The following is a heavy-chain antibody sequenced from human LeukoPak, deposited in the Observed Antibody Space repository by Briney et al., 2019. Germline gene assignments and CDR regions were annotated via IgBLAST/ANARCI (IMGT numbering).Heavy chain of an antibody. CDR3: ARGRPDFWTNFYTYFVDS. CDR1: GYTFTSYY. D-gene: IGHD3/OR15-3a*01. CDR2: INPSGGST. J-gene: IGHJ4*02. Sequence: ASVKVSCKASGYTFTSYYMHWVRQAPGQGLEWMGIINPSGGSTSYAQKFQGRVTMTRDTSTSTVYMELSSLRSEDTAVYYCARGRPDFWTNFYTYFVDSWGRGTLVTVSS. V-gene: IGHV1-46*01.